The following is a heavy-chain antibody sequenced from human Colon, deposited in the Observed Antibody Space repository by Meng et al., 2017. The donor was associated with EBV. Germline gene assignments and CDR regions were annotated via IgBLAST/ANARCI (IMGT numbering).Heavy chain of an antibody. V-gene: IGHV4-4*03. J-gene: IGHJ4*02. CDR3: ARGKQDAWELLAY. D-gene: IGHD1-26*01. CDR1: GVSISSNIR. CDR2: IDDSGST. Sequence: GQRPKSGPGLVQPPGTLALTCGVSGVSISSNIRWTWVRQPPGKGLEWIGDIDDSGSTNYNPSLNSRISISLDKSKNHFSLKVNSVTAADTAVYYCARGKQDAWELLAYWGQGALVTVSS.